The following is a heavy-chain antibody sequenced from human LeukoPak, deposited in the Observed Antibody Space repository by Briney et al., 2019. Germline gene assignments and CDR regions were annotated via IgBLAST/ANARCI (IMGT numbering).Heavy chain of an antibody. CDR2: ISSSGSTI. D-gene: IGHD3-10*01. CDR3: ARDRSYYGSGSYYY. J-gene: IGHJ4*02. Sequence: PGGSLRLSCAASGFTFSSYEMNWVRQAPGKGLEWVSYISSSGSTIYYADSVKGRFTISRDNAKNSLYLQMNSLRAEDTAVYYCARDRSYYGSGSYYYWGQGTLVTVSS. V-gene: IGHV3-48*03. CDR1: GFTFSSYE.